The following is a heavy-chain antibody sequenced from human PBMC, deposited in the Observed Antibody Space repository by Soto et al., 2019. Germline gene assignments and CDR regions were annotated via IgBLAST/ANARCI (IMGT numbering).Heavy chain of an antibody. CDR2: INHSGST. CDR1: GGSFSGYY. CDR3: ARGGRIVGATRFGAFDI. J-gene: IGHJ3*02. Sequence: LWQLRKTLSLTCAVYGGSFSGYYWSWIRQPPGKGLEWIGEINHSGSTNYNPSLKSRVTISVDTSKNQFSLKLSSVTAADTAVYYCARGGRIVGATRFGAFDIWGQGTMVTVSS. V-gene: IGHV4-34*01. D-gene: IGHD1-26*01.